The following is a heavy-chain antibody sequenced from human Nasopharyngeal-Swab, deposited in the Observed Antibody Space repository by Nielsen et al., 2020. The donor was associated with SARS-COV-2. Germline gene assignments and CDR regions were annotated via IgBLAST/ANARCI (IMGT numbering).Heavy chain of an antibody. CDR3: ARDTPPTNYYGSGSSQPYYYYYGMDV. J-gene: IGHJ6*02. CDR1: GGSFSGYY. V-gene: IGHV4-34*01. CDR2: INHSGST. Sequence: GSLSLSCAVYGGSFSGYYWSWIRQPPGKGLEWIGEINHSGSTNYNPSLKSRVTISVDTSKNQFSLKLSSVTAADTAVYYCARDTPPTNYYGSGSSQPYYYYYGMDVWGQGTTVTVSS. D-gene: IGHD3-10*01.